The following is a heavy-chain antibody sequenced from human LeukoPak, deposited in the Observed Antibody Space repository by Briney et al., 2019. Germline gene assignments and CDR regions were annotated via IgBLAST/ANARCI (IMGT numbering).Heavy chain of an antibody. J-gene: IGHJ4*02. Sequence: GGSLRLSCAASGFTFSSYEMNWVRQAPGKGLEWVSYISSSGSTIYYADSVKGRFTISRDNAKNSLYLQMNSLRAEDTAVYYCAREKYYYDSGGYYGYWGQGTLVTVSS. V-gene: IGHV3-48*03. CDR2: ISSSGSTI. CDR3: AREKYYYDSGGYYGY. D-gene: IGHD3-22*01. CDR1: GFTFSSYE.